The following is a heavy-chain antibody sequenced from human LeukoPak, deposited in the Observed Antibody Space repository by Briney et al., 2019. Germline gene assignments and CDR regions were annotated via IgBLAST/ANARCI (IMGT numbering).Heavy chain of an antibody. CDR2: IYYSGST. V-gene: IGHV4-59*01. J-gene: IGHJ4*02. D-gene: IGHD6-13*01. CDR3: ARELSWYGPIDY. CDR1: GGSISSYY. Sequence: SETLSLTCTVSGGSISSYYWSWIRQPPGKGLEWIGYIYYSGSTNYNPSLKSRVTISVDTSKNQLSLKLSSVTAADTAVYYCARELSWYGPIDYWGQGTLVTVSS.